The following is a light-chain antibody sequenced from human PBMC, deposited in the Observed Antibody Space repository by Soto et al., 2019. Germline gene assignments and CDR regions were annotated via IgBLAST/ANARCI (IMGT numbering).Light chain of an antibody. CDR1: QSVSSNY. CDR2: GAS. V-gene: IGKV3-20*01. J-gene: IGKJ1*01. Sequence: EIVLTQSPGTLSLSPGERATLSCRASQSVSSNYLAWYQQKRGQAPRLLIYGASSRATGIPTRFSGSGYGTHFALTISRLEPEDFAVYYCQQYDTSPRTFGQGTKVEI. CDR3: QQYDTSPRT.